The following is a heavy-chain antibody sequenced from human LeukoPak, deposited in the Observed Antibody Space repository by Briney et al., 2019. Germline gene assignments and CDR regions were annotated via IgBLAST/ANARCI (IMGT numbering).Heavy chain of an antibody. V-gene: IGHV1-2*02. Sequence: ASVKVSCKGSGYTFTGYYMHWVRQAPGQRLEWMGWINPNSGGTNYAQKFQGRVTMTRDTSISTAYMELSRLRSDDTAVYYCARDYCSSTSCRLDYWSQGTLVTVSS. CDR2: INPNSGGT. J-gene: IGHJ4*02. D-gene: IGHD2-2*01. CDR1: GYTFTGYY. CDR3: ARDYCSSTSCRLDY.